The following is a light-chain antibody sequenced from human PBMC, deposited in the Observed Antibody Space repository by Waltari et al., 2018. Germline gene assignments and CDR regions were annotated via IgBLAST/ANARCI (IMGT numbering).Light chain of an antibody. Sequence: DIVMTQSPDSLTVSLGERATLNCKSSRSVLYSSNNKNYLAWYQQKPGQPPKLLIFWASTRESGVPDRFSGSGSGTDFTLTISSLQAEDVAVYYCQQYYSIPQTFGQGTKLEIK. CDR3: QQYYSIPQT. CDR1: RSVLYSSNNKNY. J-gene: IGKJ2*01. V-gene: IGKV4-1*01. CDR2: WAS.